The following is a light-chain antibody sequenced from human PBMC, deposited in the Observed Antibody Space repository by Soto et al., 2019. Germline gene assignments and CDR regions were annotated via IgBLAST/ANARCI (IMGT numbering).Light chain of an antibody. J-gene: IGKJ2*01. CDR3: QQRSNGPAYT. CDR1: QSVSSH. V-gene: IGKV3-11*01. CDR2: DAS. Sequence: EVVLTQSPATLSLSPGERATLSCRASQSVSSHLAWYQQKPGQAPRLLIYDASNRATGIPGRFSGSGSGTYFTLTISSLEPADFAVYYCQQRSNGPAYTFGQGTRLDIK.